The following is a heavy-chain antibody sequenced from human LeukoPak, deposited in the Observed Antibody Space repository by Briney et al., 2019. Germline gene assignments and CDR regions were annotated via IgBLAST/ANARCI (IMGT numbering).Heavy chain of an antibody. CDR1: GYTFTSYD. CDR2: MNPNSGNT. J-gene: IGHJ3*02. V-gene: IGHV1-8*01. CDR3: ARRDCSGGSCYDDAFDI. Sequence: ASVKVSCKASGYTFTSYDINWVRQATGQGLEWMGWMNPNSGNTGYAQKFQGRVTMTRNTSINTAYMELSSLRSEDTAVYYCARRDCSGGSCYDDAFDIWGQGTMVTVSS. D-gene: IGHD2-15*01.